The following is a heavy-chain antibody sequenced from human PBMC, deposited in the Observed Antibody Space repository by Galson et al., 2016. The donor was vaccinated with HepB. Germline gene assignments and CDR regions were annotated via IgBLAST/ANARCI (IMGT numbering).Heavy chain of an antibody. Sequence: SVKVSCKASGYTFTSYYIHWVRQAPGQGLEWMGIINPSGGSTSYAQKFQGRVTMTRDTSTSTVYMELSSLRAENTAVYYCRWGTTVTSNFDYWGQGTLVTVSS. CDR2: INPSGGST. V-gene: IGHV1-46*01. CDR3: RWGTTVTSNFDY. J-gene: IGHJ4*02. CDR1: GYTFTSYY. D-gene: IGHD4-17*01.